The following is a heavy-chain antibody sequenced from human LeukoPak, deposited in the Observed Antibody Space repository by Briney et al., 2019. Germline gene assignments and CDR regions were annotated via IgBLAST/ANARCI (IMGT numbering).Heavy chain of an antibody. D-gene: IGHD6-19*01. CDR1: GYTFTSYA. V-gene: IGHV1-46*01. J-gene: IGHJ4*02. CDR2: INPSGGST. Sequence: GASVKVSCKASGYTFTSYAMNWVRQAPGQGLEWMGIINPSGGSTSYAQKLQGRVTMTTDTSTSTAYMELRSLRSDDTAVYYCARDLRSSGWREIDYWGQGTLVTVSS. CDR3: ARDLRSSGWREIDY.